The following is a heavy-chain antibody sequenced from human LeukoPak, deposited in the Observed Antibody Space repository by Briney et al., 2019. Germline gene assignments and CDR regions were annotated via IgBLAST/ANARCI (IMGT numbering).Heavy chain of an antibody. CDR2: IYHSGST. Sequence: SETLSLTCTVSGGSLSSYSWSWIRQPPGKGLEWIGYIYHSGSTYYNPSLKSRVTISVDRSKNQFSLKLSSVTAADTAVYYCARGNQNWFDPWGQGTLVTVSS. V-gene: IGHV4-30-2*01. J-gene: IGHJ5*02. CDR1: GGSLSSYS. D-gene: IGHD1-14*01. CDR3: ARGNQNWFDP.